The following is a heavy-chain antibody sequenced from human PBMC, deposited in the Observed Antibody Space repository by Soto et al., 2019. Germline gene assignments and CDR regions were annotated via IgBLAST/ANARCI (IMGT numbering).Heavy chain of an antibody. Sequence: EVQLLESGGNLVQPGGSLRLSCAASGFTFNTCTMGWVRQAPGRGLEWVSTINQGGTTYYADSVKGRFTISRDNSKNTLYLEMNGLRAEDKAIYYCVKGQPLAKQTDYWGQGTLVTVSS. D-gene: IGHD2-21*01. V-gene: IGHV3-23*01. CDR1: GFTFNTCT. CDR2: INQGGTT. CDR3: VKGQPLAKQTDY. J-gene: IGHJ4*02.